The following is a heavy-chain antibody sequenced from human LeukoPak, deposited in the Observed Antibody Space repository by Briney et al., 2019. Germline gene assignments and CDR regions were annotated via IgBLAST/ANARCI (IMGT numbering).Heavy chain of an antibody. D-gene: IGHD6-19*01. CDR1: GGTFSSYA. CDR2: IIPIFGTA. V-gene: IGHV1-69*13. J-gene: IGHJ4*02. Sequence: ASVKVSCKASGGTFSSYAISWVRQAPGQGLEWMGGIIPIFGTANYAQKFQGRVTITADESTSTAYMELSSLRSKDTAVYYCARDLGSGWTGYFDYWGQGTLVTVSS. CDR3: ARDLGSGWTGYFDY.